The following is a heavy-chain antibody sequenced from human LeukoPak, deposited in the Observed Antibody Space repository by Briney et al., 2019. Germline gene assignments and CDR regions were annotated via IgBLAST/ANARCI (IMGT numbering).Heavy chain of an antibody. V-gene: IGHV1-2*02. CDR2: INPNSGGT. CDR1: GYTFTGYY. Sequence: ASVKVSCKASGYTFTGYYMHWVRQAPGQGLEWMGWINPNSGGTNYAQKFQGRVTMTRDTSISTAYMELSRLRSDDTAVYYCARSSNSSPRNYGMDVWGQGTTVTVSS. D-gene: IGHD4-11*01. CDR3: ARSSNSSPRNYGMDV. J-gene: IGHJ6*02.